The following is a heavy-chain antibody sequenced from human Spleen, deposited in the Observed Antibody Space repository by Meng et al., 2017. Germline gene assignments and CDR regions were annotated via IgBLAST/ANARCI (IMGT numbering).Heavy chain of an antibody. Sequence: VLRGGGGGGLVKRGGCLRLSCAASGFTFSSYSMNWVRQAPGKGLVWVSGINSDGSSTNYADPVKSRFTISRDNAKNTLYLQMNSLRAEDTAVYYCIGTGSCSHWGQGTLVTVSS. CDR1: GFTFSSYS. CDR2: INSDGSST. CDR3: IGTGSCSH. V-gene: IGHV3-74*02. J-gene: IGHJ4*02. D-gene: IGHD2-15*01.